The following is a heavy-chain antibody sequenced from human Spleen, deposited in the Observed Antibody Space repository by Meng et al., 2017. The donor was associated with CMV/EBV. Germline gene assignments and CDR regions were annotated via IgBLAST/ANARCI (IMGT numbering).Heavy chain of an antibody. V-gene: IGHV1-18*04. CDR2: ISAYNGNT. J-gene: IGHJ6*02. CDR3: ARDVAAASYYYGMDV. D-gene: IGHD6-13*01. Sequence: ASVKVSCKASGYIFSDYNIHWVRQAPGQGLEWVGWISAYNGNTNYAQKLQGRVTMTTDTSTSTAYMELRCLRSDDTAVYYRARDVAAASYYYGMDVWGQGTTVTVSS. CDR1: GYIFSDYN.